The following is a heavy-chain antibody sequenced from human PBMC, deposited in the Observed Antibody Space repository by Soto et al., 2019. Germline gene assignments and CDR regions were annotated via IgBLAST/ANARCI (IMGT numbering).Heavy chain of an antibody. CDR3: TRASPTGCSGGSCYFLAAY. J-gene: IGHJ4*02. Sequence: GGSLRLSCTASGITFGDYAMSWFRQAPGKGLEWVGFIRSKAYGGTTEYAASVKGRFTISRDDSKSIAYLQMNSLKTEDTAVYYCTRASPTGCSGGSCYFLAAYWGQGTLVTVSS. D-gene: IGHD2-15*01. CDR1: GITFGDYA. CDR2: IRSKAYGGTT. V-gene: IGHV3-49*03.